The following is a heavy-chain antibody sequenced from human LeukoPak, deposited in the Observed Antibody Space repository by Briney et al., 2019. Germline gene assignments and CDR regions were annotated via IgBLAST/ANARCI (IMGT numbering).Heavy chain of an antibody. D-gene: IGHD3-10*01. CDR3: VRHGESGRHHAYFDS. CDR1: GGSLNSYY. CDR2: IYYSGST. Sequence: SETLSLTCTVSGGSLNSYYWGWLRQPTGKGLEWVGYIYYSGSTNYNPSLKSRVAISVDTSKNQFSLKLSSVNAGDTAIYYCVRHGESGRHHAYFDSWGQGTLVTVSS. V-gene: IGHV4-59*08. J-gene: IGHJ4*02.